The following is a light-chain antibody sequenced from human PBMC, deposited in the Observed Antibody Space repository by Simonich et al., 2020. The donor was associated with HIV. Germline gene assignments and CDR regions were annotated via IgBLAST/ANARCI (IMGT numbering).Light chain of an antibody. V-gene: IGKV1-9*01. CDR2: AAS. J-gene: IGKJ3*01. Sequence: DIQLTQSPSFLSASVGDRVTITCRAGQGISSYLAWYQQKPGKAPKLLIYAASTLQSGVPSRFSGSGSGTEFTLTISSLQTEDFATYYCQQLNSFTFGPGTKVDIK. CDR1: QGISSY. CDR3: QQLNSFT.